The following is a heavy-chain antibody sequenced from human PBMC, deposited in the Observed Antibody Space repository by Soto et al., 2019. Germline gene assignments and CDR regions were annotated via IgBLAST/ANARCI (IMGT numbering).Heavy chain of an antibody. CDR1: GGSISSGGYY. V-gene: IGHV4-31*03. CDR3: ARAEDLGWFDP. CDR2: IYYSGST. Sequence: SETLSRTCTVSGGSISSGGYYWSWIRQHPGKGLEWIGYIYYSGSTYYNPSLKSRVTISVDTSKNQFSLKLSSVTAADTAVYYCARAEDLGWFDPWGQGTLVTVSS. J-gene: IGHJ5*02.